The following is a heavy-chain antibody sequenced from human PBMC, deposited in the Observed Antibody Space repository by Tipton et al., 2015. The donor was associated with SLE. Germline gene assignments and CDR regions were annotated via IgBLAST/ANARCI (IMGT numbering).Heavy chain of an antibody. V-gene: IGHV4-59*01. CDR2: IHYSGNT. CDR1: GGSMSSYY. J-gene: IGHJ3*02. Sequence: TLSLTCTVSGGSMSSYYWTWIRQPPGKGLEWIAYIHYSGNTNYNPSLKSRVTISIDTSKNQFSLKLSSVTAADAAVYYCASHKSSFWYRGAFDIWGQGTTAVVSS. CDR3: ASHKSSFWYRGAFDI. D-gene: IGHD2/OR15-2a*01.